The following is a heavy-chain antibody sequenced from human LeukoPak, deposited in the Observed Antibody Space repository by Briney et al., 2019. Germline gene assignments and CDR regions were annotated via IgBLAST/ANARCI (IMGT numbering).Heavy chain of an antibody. CDR1: GYTFTSYA. V-gene: IGHV7-4-1*02. J-gene: IGHJ5*02. CDR3: ARQNTIAAPGTRFDP. D-gene: IGHD6-13*01. CDR2: ISTNTGNP. Sequence: ASVKVSCKASGYTFTSYAMNWVRQAPGQGLELKGWISTNTGNPTYAQGFTGRFVFFLVISFNTAYLQISSLKAEDSAVYYCARQNTIAAPGTRFDPWGQGTLVTVSS.